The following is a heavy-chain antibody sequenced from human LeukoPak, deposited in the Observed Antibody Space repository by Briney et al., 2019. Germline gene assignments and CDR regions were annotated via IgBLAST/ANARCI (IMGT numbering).Heavy chain of an antibody. Sequence: GGSLRLSCAASGFTFSSYAISWVRQAPGKGLEWVSAISNSGRTYYGDSVKGRFTISRDNSKNTVQLQMNSLRAEDTAVYYCAKESPYAVGGTGRVYYFDYWGQGALVTVSS. J-gene: IGHJ4*02. V-gene: IGHV3-23*01. D-gene: IGHD1-26*01. CDR1: GFTFSSYA. CDR3: AKESPYAVGGTGRVYYFDY. CDR2: ISNSGRT.